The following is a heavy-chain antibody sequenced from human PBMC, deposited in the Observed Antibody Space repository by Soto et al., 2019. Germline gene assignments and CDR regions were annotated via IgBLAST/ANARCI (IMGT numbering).Heavy chain of an antibody. Sequence: SETLSLTCTVSGGSISSYYWSWIRQPPGKGLEWIGYIYYSGSTNYNPSLKSRVTISVDTSTSTAYMELSSLRSEDTAVYYCARHDCISTSCYYYYYYSMDVWGQGTTVTLSS. V-gene: IGHV4-59*01. CDR1: GGSISSYY. J-gene: IGHJ6*02. CDR2: IYYSGST. CDR3: ARHDCISTSCYYYYYYSMDV. D-gene: IGHD2-2*01.